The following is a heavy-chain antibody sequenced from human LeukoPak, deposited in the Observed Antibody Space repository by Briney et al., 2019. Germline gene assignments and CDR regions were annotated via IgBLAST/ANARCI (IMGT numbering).Heavy chain of an antibody. V-gene: IGHV4-34*01. Sequence: SETLSLTCAVYGGSFSGYYWSWIRQPPGKGLEWIGEINHSGSTNYNPSLKSRVTISVDTSKNQFSLKLSSVTAADTAVYYCARAPPRGDHAVSSKTLDYWGQGTLVTVSS. CDR3: ARAPPRGDHAVSSKTLDY. CDR2: INHSGST. CDR1: GGSFSGYY. J-gene: IGHJ4*02. D-gene: IGHD2-21*02.